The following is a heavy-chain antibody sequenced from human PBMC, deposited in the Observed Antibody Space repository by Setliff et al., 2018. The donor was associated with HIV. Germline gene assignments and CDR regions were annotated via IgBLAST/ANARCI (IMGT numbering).Heavy chain of an antibody. CDR3: ARAPPGIQNDAFDV. CDR2: IYTNGYT. V-gene: IGHV4-61*09. J-gene: IGHJ3*01. Sequence: TLSLTCSVSGGSISSGSYYWTWIRQPAGKGPEWIGHIYTNGYTNYNPSLKSRVTISVDTSKNQFSLRLTSVTAADTAVYYCARAPPGIQNDAFDVWGQGTMGTVSS. CDR1: GGSISSGSYY.